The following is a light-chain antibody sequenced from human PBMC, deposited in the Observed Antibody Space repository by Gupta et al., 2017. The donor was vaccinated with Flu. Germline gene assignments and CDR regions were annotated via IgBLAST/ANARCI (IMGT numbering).Light chain of an antibody. Sequence: IVMTQSPDSLAVALGERTTINCKSSQSVLYSSNNKNNLAWYQQKQGQPPNLLIYWASSRESGVPDRFSGSGSGTDFTLTISSLQAEDVAVYYCQQYHSTPLTFGGGTKVVIK. J-gene: IGKJ4*01. CDR2: WAS. V-gene: IGKV4-1*01. CDR1: QSVLYSSNNKNN. CDR3: QQYHSTPLT.